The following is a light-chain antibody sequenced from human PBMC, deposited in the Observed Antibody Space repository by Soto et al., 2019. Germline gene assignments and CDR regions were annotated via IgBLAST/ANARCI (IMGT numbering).Light chain of an antibody. Sequence: EVVMTQSPATLSVSPGERATLSCRASQSVSRNLAWYQQRPGRAPMLLIYDASTRATNIPTRLSGSGSGTEFTLTISSLQSEDVAVYYCQQYNHWPLYTFGQGPKLEIK. V-gene: IGKV3-15*01. CDR3: QQYNHWPLYT. J-gene: IGKJ2*01. CDR1: QSVSRN. CDR2: DAS.